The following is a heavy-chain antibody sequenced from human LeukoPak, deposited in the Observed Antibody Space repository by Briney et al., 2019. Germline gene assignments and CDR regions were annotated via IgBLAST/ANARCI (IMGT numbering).Heavy chain of an antibody. CDR1: GFTVSSNY. V-gene: IGHV3-53*01. CDR2: IYSGGST. D-gene: IGHD3-22*01. CDR3: ARILRSQITMIVVVTIGGLGYMDV. J-gene: IGHJ6*03. Sequence: GGSLRLSCAASGFTVSSNYMSWVRQAPGKGLEWVSVIYSGGSTYYADSVKGRFTISRDNSKNTLYLQMNSLRAEDTAVYYCARILRSQITMIVVVTIGGLGYMDVWGIGTTVTVSS.